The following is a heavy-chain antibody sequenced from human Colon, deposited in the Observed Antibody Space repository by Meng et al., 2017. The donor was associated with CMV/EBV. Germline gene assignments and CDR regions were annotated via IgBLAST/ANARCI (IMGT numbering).Heavy chain of an antibody. CDR1: NGSLGNFY. D-gene: IGHD1-26*01. J-gene: IGHJ4*02. Sequence: LSLTCTVSNGSLGNFYWAWVRQPPGKGLEWVSGISWNSGTLGYADSVKGRFTISRDNAKNSLYLQMNSLRAEDTALYYCAKDINSGSLRLLYHFDYWGQGTLVTVSS. CDR2: ISWNSGTL. V-gene: IGHV3-9*01. CDR3: AKDINSGSLRLLYHFDY.